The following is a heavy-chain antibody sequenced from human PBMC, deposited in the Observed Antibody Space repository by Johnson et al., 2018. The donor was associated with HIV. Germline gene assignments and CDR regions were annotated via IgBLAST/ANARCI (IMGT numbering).Heavy chain of an antibody. CDR3: ARDQRRSSWYTEGDLSYETVDAFDV. V-gene: IGHV3-30-3*01. CDR1: GFTFSSYA. J-gene: IGHJ3*01. CDR2: ISYDGSNK. D-gene: IGHD6-13*01. Sequence: QLQLVESGGGVVQPGRSLRLSCAASGFTFSSYAMHWVRQAPGKGLEWVAVISYDGSNKYYADSVKGRFTISRDNSKNTLYLQMNSLRAEDTAVYYCARDQRRSSWYTEGDLSYETVDAFDVWGQGTMVTVSS.